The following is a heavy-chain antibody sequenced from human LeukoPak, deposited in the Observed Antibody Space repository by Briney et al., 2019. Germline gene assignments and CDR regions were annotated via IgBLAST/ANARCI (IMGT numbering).Heavy chain of an antibody. J-gene: IGHJ5*02. CDR1: GYTLTTYG. D-gene: IGHD3-10*01. CDR3: AMVRGLVSWFDP. CDR2: ISAYNGNT. Sequence: GASVKVSCKASGYTLTTYGISRVRQAPGQGLEWMGWISAYNGNTNYAQKLQGRVTMTTDTSTSTAYMDLRSLRSDDTAVYYCAMVRGLVSWFDPWGQGTLVTVSS. V-gene: IGHV1-18*01.